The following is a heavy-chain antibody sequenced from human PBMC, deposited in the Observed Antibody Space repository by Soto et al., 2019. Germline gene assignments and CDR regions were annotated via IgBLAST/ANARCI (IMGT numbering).Heavy chain of an antibody. J-gene: IGHJ6*02. Sequence: SQTLSLTCAISGDSVSTNSATWDWIRQSPSRGLEWLGRTYYRSKWYNDYAVSVKGRITINPDTSNNQLSLQLNSVTPEDTAVYYCARVAAASYYYYGMDVWGQGTTVTVSS. CDR1: GDSVSTNSAT. V-gene: IGHV6-1*01. CDR2: TYYRSKWYN. CDR3: ARVAAASYYYYGMDV. D-gene: IGHD6-13*01.